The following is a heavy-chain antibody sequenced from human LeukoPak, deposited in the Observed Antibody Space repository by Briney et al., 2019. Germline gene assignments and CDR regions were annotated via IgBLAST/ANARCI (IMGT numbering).Heavy chain of an antibody. J-gene: IGHJ4*02. CDR1: GFTFSSYG. CDR3: ARETTTLDY. Sequence: GRSLRLSCAASGFTFSSYGMHWVRQAPGKGLEWVAVIWYDGSNKFYANSVKGRFTISRDNSKNTLYLQMNSLRAEDTAVYYCARETTTLDYWGQGTLVTVSS. CDR2: IWYDGSNK. D-gene: IGHD1-26*01. V-gene: IGHV3-33*01.